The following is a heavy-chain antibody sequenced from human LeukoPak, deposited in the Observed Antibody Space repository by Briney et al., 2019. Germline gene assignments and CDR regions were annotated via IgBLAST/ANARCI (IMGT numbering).Heavy chain of an antibody. V-gene: IGHV4-39*07. CDR1: GDSITSSYY. J-gene: IGHJ5*02. CDR3: ARASVYYGDYLNWFDP. Sequence: PSETLSLTCTVSGDSITSSYYWGWIRQPPGKGLEWIGSFYYSGNTYYNPSLKSRVTISEDTSKNQFSLKLTSVTAADTAVYYCARASVYYGDYLNWFDPWGQGTLVTVSS. CDR2: FYYSGNT. D-gene: IGHD4-17*01.